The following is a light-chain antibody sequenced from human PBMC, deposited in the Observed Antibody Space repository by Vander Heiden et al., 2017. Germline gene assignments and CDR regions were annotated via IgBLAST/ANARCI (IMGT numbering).Light chain of an antibody. V-gene: IGKV3-20*01. Sequence: EIVLTQSPGTLSLSPRERATLSCRASQSVSSSQLAWYQQKPGQAPRLLIYGASSRATGIPDRFSGSGSGTDFTLTSSRLEPEDFAVYYWQQDYSSRTFGQGTKVEIK. CDR3: QQDYSSRT. J-gene: IGKJ1*01. CDR1: QSVSSSQ. CDR2: GAS.